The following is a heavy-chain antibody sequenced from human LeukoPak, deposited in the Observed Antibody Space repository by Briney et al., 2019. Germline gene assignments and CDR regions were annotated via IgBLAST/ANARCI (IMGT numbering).Heavy chain of an antibody. D-gene: IGHD4-23*01. Sequence: GESLKISCKGSGYRFINFWIGWVRQMPGKGLEWMGIIHPGDSDTRYSPSFQGQVTISADKSISTAYLQWSSLKASDTAMYYCARHTTVGGSLRFDYWGQGTLVSVSS. CDR3: ARHTTVGGSLRFDY. V-gene: IGHV5-51*01. CDR1: GYRFINFW. J-gene: IGHJ4*02. CDR2: IHPGDSDT.